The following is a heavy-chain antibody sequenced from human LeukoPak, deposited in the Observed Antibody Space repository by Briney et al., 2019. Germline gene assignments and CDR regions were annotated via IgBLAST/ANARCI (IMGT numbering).Heavy chain of an antibody. Sequence: GRSLRLSCAASGFTFSSYGMHWVRQAPGKGLEWVAVIWYDGSNKYYADSVKGRFTISRDNSKNTLHLQMNSLRAEDTAVYYCARDRGFGQADVWGKGTTVTVSS. CDR1: GFTFSSYG. D-gene: IGHD3-10*01. CDR2: IWYDGSNK. V-gene: IGHV3-33*01. CDR3: ARDRGFGQADV. J-gene: IGHJ6*04.